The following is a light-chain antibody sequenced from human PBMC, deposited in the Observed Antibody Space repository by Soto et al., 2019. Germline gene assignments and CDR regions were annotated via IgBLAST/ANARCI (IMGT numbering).Light chain of an antibody. CDR2: VNSDGSL. CDR1: SGHSNYV. Sequence: QLVLTQSPSASASLGASVNLTCTLSSGHSNYVITWHQQEPEKGPRYLMKVNSDGSLKKGDGVPDRFSGSTSGAERFLTISSLQSEDEADYYCQTWDTGLRGVFGGGTKLTVL. CDR3: QTWDTGLRGV. V-gene: IGLV4-69*01. J-gene: IGLJ3*02.